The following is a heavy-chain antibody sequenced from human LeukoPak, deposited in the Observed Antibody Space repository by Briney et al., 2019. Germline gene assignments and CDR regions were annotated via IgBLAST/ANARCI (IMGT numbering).Heavy chain of an antibody. CDR3: ARRTNSGTSWFDT. CDR1: GYSFTSYW. V-gene: IGHV5-51*01. D-gene: IGHD3-10*01. CDR2: IYPGDSDT. J-gene: IGHJ5*02. Sequence: GESLKISCQGFGYSFTSYWIGGVRQIPGKGLEWMGIIYPGDSDTTYSPSLQGQVTISVDKSISTAYLQWSRLKASDTAMYYCARRTNSGTSWFDTWGQGTLVTVSS.